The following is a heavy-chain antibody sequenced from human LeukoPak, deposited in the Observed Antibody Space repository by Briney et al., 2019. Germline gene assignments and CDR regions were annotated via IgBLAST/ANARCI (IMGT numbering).Heavy chain of an antibody. D-gene: IGHD2-2*01. CDR1: VYTFTNYG. V-gene: IGHV1-18*01. Sequence: ASVNVSCTPSVYTFTNYGISWVRQAPGQGREGMGGISAYNGNTNYAQKLQGRVTVTTDTSTSTAYMELRSLRSDDTAVYYCARPMIRDVVVPAATWFDPWGQGTLVTVSS. CDR3: ARPMIRDVVVPAATWFDP. CDR2: ISAYNGNT. J-gene: IGHJ5*02.